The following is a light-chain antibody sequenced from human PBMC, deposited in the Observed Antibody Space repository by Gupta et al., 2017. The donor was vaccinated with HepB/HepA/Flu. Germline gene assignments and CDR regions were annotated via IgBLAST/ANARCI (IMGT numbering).Light chain of an antibody. CDR2: GAS. V-gene: IGKV3-20*01. CDR1: QRFGSSY. J-gene: IGKJ1*01. Sequence: VLTQSPGTLAFSPGERATLSCRASQRFGSSYLAWYQQKAGQPPRLLIYGASRRATGIPDRFSGSGSGTDFTLTISRLEPEDFAVYYCQHYGGSLTWTFGQGTKVEI. CDR3: QHYGGSLTWT.